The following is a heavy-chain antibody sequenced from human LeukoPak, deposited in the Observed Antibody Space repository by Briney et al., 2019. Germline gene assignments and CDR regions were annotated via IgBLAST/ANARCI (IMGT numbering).Heavy chain of an antibody. V-gene: IGHV4-59*01. CDR2: IYYSGST. Sequence: SETLSLTCTVSGCSISSYYWSWVRQPPGKGLEWTGYIYYSGSTNYNPSLKSRVTISVDTSKNQFSLKLSSVTAADTAVYYCARDLSGYCSSTSCYYGMDVWGKGTTVTVSS. CDR1: GCSISSYY. J-gene: IGHJ6*04. D-gene: IGHD2-2*03. CDR3: ARDLSGYCSSTSCYYGMDV.